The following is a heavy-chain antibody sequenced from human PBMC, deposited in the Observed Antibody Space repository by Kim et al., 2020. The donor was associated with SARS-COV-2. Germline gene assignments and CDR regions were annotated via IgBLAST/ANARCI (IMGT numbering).Heavy chain of an antibody. D-gene: IGHD3-10*01. V-gene: IGHV3-33*01. Sequence: NKYYADSVKGRFTISRDNSKNTLYLQMNSLRAEDTAVYYCARDRGGMDVWGQGTTVTVSS. J-gene: IGHJ6*02. CDR2: NK. CDR3: ARDRGGMDV.